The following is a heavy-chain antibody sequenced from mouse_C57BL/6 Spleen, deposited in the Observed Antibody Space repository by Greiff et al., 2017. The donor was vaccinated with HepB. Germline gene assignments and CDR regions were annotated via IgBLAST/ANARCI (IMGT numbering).Heavy chain of an antibody. CDR2: ISYDGSN. CDR3: ARGETDGNYEGYGMDY. V-gene: IGHV3-6*01. CDR1: GYSITSGYY. Sequence: EVKLMESGPGLVKPSQSLSLTCSVTGYSITSGYYWNWIRQFPGNKLEWMGYISYDGSNNYNPSLKNRISITRDTSKNQFFLKLNSVTTEDTATYYCARGETDGNYEGYGMDYWGQGTSVTVSS. J-gene: IGHJ4*01. D-gene: IGHD2-1*01.